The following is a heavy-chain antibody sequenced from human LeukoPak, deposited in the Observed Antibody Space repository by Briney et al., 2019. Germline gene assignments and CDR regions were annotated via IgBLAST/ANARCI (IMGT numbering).Heavy chain of an antibody. V-gene: IGHV1-69*05. J-gene: IGHJ3*02. D-gene: IGHD3-9*01. Sequence: SVKVSCKASGGTFSSYAISWVRQAPGQGRERMGGNIPIFGTANYAQKFQGRVTITTDESTSTAYMELSSLRSEDTAVYYCASWLYYDILTAYYSEDAFDIWGQGTMVTVSS. CDR3: ASWLYYDILTAYYSEDAFDI. CDR2: NIPIFGTA. CDR1: GGTFSSYA.